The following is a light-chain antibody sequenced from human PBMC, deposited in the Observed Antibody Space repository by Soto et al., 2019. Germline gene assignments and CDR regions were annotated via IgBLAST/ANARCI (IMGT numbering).Light chain of an antibody. CDR3: GVCDDSLNGPL. J-gene: IGLJ2*01. CDR1: RSNIGSNT. Sequence: QSVLTQPPSASGTPGQRVTISCSGSRSNIGSNTVNWYQQLPGRAPTLLIFSNNQRPSGVPDRFSGSKSGTSASLAISGLQSEDEADYYCGVCDDSLNGPLFGGGSKLTVL. V-gene: IGLV1-44*01. CDR2: SNN.